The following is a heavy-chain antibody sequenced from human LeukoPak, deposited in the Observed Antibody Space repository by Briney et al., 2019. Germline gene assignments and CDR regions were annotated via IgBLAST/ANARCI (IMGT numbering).Heavy chain of an antibody. Sequence: SETLSLTCTVSGGSSSSSYYWGWIRQPPGKGLEWIGSIYNSGSTYYNPSLKSRVTISVDTSNNQFSLNLRSATAADTAIYYCARAWGTTGPPPNYWGQGALVTVSS. V-gene: IGHV4-39*01. CDR3: ARAWGTTGPPPNY. CDR1: GGSSSSSYY. D-gene: IGHD3-16*01. CDR2: IYNSGST. J-gene: IGHJ4*02.